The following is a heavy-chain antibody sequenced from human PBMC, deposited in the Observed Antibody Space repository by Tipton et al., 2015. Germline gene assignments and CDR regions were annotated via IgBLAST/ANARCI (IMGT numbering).Heavy chain of an antibody. J-gene: IGHJ4*02. V-gene: IGHV4-38-2*02. CDR1: GYSISRDYF. D-gene: IGHD4-23*01. CDR2: IDHNGGT. Sequence: LSLTCTVSGYSISRDYFWGWIRQPPGKGLEWIGCIDHNGGTYYIPSLKSRVTISVDTSKTQFSLKMSSVTASDTAVYYWARARGRHGGLFDSWGQGILVTASS. CDR3: ARARGRHGGLFDS.